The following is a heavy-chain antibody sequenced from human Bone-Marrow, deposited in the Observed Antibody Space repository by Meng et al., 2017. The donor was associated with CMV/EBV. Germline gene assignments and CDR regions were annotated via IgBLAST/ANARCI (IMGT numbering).Heavy chain of an antibody. CDR2: ISSSSTYT. D-gene: IGHD6-13*01. Sequence: GESLKISCDASGFTFRTYSMNWVRQAPGKGLEWVSSISSSSTYTHYADSVKGRFTISRDNSKNTLYLQMNSLRAEDTAVYYCARGLLWGWEQLVGYYFDYWGQGTLVTVSS. V-gene: IGHV3-21*01. J-gene: IGHJ4*02. CDR1: GFTFRTYS. CDR3: ARGLLWGWEQLVGYYFDY.